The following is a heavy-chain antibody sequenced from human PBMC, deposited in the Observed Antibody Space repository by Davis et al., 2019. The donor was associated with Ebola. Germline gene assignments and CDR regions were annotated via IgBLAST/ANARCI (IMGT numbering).Heavy chain of an antibody. D-gene: IGHD2-2*02. CDR2: INHSGST. CDR3: ARGKWYQLLYPAGGDTVTTWYWFDP. Sequence: SETLSLTCAVYGGSFSGYYWSWIRQPPGKGLEWIGEINHSGSTNYNPSLKSRVTISVDTSKNQFSLKLSSVTAADTAVYYCARGKWYQLLYPAGGDTVTTWYWFDPWGQGTLVTVSS. J-gene: IGHJ5*02. CDR1: GGSFSGYY. V-gene: IGHV4-34*01.